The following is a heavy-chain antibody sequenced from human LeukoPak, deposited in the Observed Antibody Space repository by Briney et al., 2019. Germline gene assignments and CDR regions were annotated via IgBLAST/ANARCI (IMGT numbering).Heavy chain of an antibody. CDR1: GGSFSGYY. D-gene: IGHD3-10*01. V-gene: IGHV4-34*01. CDR2: INHSGST. Sequence: SETLSLTCAVYGGSFSGYYWSWIRQPPGKGLEWIGEINHSGSTNYNPSLKSRVTISVDTSKNQFSLKLSSVTAADTAVYYCATKFGDYYGSYFDYWGQGTLVTVSS. CDR3: ATKFGDYYGSYFDY. J-gene: IGHJ4*02.